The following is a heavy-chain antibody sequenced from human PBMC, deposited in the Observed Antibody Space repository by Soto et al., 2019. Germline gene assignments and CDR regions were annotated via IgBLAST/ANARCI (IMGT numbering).Heavy chain of an antibody. D-gene: IGHD6-19*01. V-gene: IGHV4-59*01. CDR1: GGSISRYY. J-gene: IGHJ4*02. Sequence: SETLSLTCTVSGGSISRYYWSWIRQPPGKGLEWIGYIYYSGSTNYNPSLQSRVTMSVDTSRNQFSLRLSSVTAADTAMYYCARVEDTSGWYPFDYWGQGTLVTVSS. CDR3: ARVEDTSGWYPFDY. CDR2: IYYSGST.